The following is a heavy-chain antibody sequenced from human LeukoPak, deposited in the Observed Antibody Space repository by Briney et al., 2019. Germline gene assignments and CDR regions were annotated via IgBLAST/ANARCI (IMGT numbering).Heavy chain of an antibody. V-gene: IGHV3-74*01. CDR3: ARRITIFRGGTTFGMDV. Sequence: GGSLRLSCAASGFTLSSYWVHWVRQAPGKGLVWVSRINSDGSSTNYADSVRGRFTISRDNAKNTLYLQMNSLRAEDTAVYYCARRITIFRGGTTFGMDVWGQGTTVTVSS. D-gene: IGHD3-10*01. CDR2: INSDGSST. CDR1: GFTLSSYW. J-gene: IGHJ6*02.